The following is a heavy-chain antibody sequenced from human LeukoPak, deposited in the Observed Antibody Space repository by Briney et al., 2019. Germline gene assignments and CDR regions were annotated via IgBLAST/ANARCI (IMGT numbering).Heavy chain of an antibody. D-gene: IGHD3-3*02. V-gene: IGHV3-30*02. Sequence: PGGSLRLSXAASGFTFSSYGMLWVRQAPGKGLEWVAFIRYDGSNKYYADSVKGRFTISRDNSKNTLYLQMNSLRAEDTAVYYCAKAALSYFDYWGQGTLVTVSS. CDR2: IRYDGSNK. J-gene: IGHJ4*02. CDR1: GFTFSSYG. CDR3: AKAALSYFDY.